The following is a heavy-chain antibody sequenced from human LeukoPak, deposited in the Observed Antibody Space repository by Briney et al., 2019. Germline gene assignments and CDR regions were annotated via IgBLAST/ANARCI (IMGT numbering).Heavy chain of an antibody. CDR2: IKQDGSEK. D-gene: IGHD3-3*01. V-gene: IGHV3-7*01. Sequence: GGSLRLSCAASGFTFSSYWMSWVRQAPGKGLEWVANIKQDGSEKYYVDSVKGRFTISRDNAKNSLYLQMNSLRAEDTAVYYCARYYDFWSGYYNEEGDYFDYWGQGTLVTVSS. J-gene: IGHJ4*02. CDR1: GFTFSSYW. CDR3: ARYYDFWSGYYNEEGDYFDY.